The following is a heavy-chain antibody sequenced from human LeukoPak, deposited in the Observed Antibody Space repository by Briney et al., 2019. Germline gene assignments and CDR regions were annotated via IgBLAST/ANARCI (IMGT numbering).Heavy chain of an antibody. D-gene: IGHD3-10*01. V-gene: IGHV1-18*01. J-gene: IGHJ5*02. CDR3: ARSLWFGESPPHGWFDP. CDR2: ISAYNGNT. Sequence: WASVKVSCKASGYTFTRYGISWVRQAPGQGLEWMGWISAYNGNTNYAQKLQGRVTMTTDTSTSTAYMELRSLRSDDTAVYYCARSLWFGESPPHGWFDPWGQGTLVTVSS. CDR1: GYTFTRYG.